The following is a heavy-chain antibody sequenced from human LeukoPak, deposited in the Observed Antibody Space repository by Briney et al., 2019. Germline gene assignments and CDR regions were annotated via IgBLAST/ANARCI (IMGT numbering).Heavy chain of an antibody. J-gene: IGHJ4*02. V-gene: IGHV3-33*01. CDR2: IWYDGSNK. Sequence: PGGSLRLSCAASGFTFSSYGMHWVRQAPGKGLEWVAVIWYDGSNKYYADSVKGRFTISRDNSKNTLYLQMNSLRAEDTAVYYCAREVMYQLLYLDYWGQGTLVTVSS. CDR1: GFTFSSYG. CDR3: AREVMYQLLYLDY. D-gene: IGHD2-2*01.